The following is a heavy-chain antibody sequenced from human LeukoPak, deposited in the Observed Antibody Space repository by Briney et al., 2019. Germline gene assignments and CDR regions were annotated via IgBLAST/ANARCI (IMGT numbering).Heavy chain of an antibody. D-gene: IGHD6-13*01. CDR1: GFTFSSYA. Sequence: GRSLRLSCAASGFTFSSYAMHWVRQAPGKGLEWVAVISYDGSNKYYADSVKGRFTISRDNSKNTLYLQMNSLRAEDTAVYYCARDSHPLAAAGTASRGAFDIWGQGTMVTVSS. J-gene: IGHJ3*02. CDR2: ISYDGSNK. V-gene: IGHV3-30*04. CDR3: ARDSHPLAAAGTASRGAFDI.